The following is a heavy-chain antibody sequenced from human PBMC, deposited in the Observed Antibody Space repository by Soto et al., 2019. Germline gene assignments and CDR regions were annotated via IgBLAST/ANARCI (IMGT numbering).Heavy chain of an antibody. CDR1: GYTFTTYP. Sequence: QVHLVQSGAEVKKPGASVKVSCKASGYTFTTYPIHWVRQAPGQRLEWMGWINADNGNTKYSQKMQGRVTITRDTSASTVYMELSNLRSEDTAVYYCARVKRVAYGDYGDFWGQGTLVTVSS. V-gene: IGHV1-3*01. D-gene: IGHD4-17*01. CDR3: ARVKRVAYGDYGDF. J-gene: IGHJ4*02. CDR2: INADNGNT.